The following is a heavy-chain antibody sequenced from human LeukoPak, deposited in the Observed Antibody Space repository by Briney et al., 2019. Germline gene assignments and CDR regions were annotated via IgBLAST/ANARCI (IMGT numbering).Heavy chain of an antibody. CDR3: AKGRGLTEYYFDY. CDR1: GFTFSSYG. V-gene: IGHV3-30*02. CDR2: IRYGGSNK. D-gene: IGHD2-8*01. Sequence: GGSLRLSCAASGFTFSSYGMHWVRQAPGKGLEWVAFIRYGGSNKYYADSVKGRFTISRDNSKNTLYLQMNSLRAEDTAVYYCAKGRGLTEYYFDYWGQGTLVTVSS. J-gene: IGHJ4*02.